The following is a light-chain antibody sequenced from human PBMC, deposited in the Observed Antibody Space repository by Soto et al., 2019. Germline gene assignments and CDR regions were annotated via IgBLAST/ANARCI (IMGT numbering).Light chain of an antibody. CDR1: QDISNY. Sequence: DLQMTQSPSSLSASVGDRVTITCRASQDISNYLAWFQQKPGKAPKSLMYGGSSLRSGVPSKFSGSGSGTDFTLTISSLQPEDVATYYCQQYKSYPITFGQGTRLEIK. J-gene: IGKJ5*01. V-gene: IGKV1-16*02. CDR3: QQYKSYPIT. CDR2: GGS.